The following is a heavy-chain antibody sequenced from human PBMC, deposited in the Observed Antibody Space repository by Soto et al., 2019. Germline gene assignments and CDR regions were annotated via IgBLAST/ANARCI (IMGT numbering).Heavy chain of an antibody. Sequence: QVQLQQWGAGLLKPSETLSLTCAVYGGSFSGYYWSWIRQPPGKGLEWIGEINHSGSTNYNPSLKSRVTISVDTSKNQFSLKLSSVTAADTAVYYCASFLNWNPETAGAFDIWGQGTMVTVS. CDR1: GGSFSGYY. CDR2: INHSGST. V-gene: IGHV4-34*01. D-gene: IGHD1-1*01. CDR3: ASFLNWNPETAGAFDI. J-gene: IGHJ3*02.